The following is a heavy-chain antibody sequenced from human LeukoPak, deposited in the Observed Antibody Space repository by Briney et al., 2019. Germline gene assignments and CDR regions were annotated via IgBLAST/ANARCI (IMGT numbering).Heavy chain of an antibody. D-gene: IGHD4-17*01. CDR3: AKDKEGDYGDYFDY. V-gene: IGHV3-9*01. CDR1: GFTFDDYA. Sequence: GGSLRLSCAASGFTFDDYAMHWVRQAPGKGLEWVSGISWNSGSIGYADSVKGRFTISRDNAKNSLYLQMNSPRAEDTALYYCAKDKEGDYGDYFDYWGQGTLVTVSS. J-gene: IGHJ4*02. CDR2: ISWNSGSI.